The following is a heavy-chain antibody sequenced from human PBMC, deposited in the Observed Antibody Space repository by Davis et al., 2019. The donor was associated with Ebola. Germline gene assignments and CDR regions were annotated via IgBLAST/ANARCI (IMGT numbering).Heavy chain of an antibody. CDR2: INGGGGRT. V-gene: IGHV3-23*01. CDR3: ARLLRYFDWFPLHGMDV. J-gene: IGHJ6*04. D-gene: IGHD3-9*01. Sequence: PGGSLRLSCTGSGFTFSAYVMTWVRQAPGKGLEWLSDINGGGGRTFYADSVKGRFTSSRDDAKNSLYLQMNSLRAEDTAVYYCARLLRYFDWFPLHGMDVWGKGTTVTVSS. CDR1: GFTFSAYV.